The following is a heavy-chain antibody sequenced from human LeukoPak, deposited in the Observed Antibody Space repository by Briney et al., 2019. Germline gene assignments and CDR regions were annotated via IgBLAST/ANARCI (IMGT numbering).Heavy chain of an antibody. D-gene: IGHD2-2*01. CDR1: GGTFSSYA. CDR3: ARGLDCRSTSCYLDN. V-gene: IGHV1-69*05. CDR2: IIPIFGTA. J-gene: IGHJ4*02. Sequence: GASVKVSCKASGGTFSSYAISWVRQAPGQGLEWMGGIIPIFGTANYAQKFQGRVTITTDESTSTAYMELSSLGAEDTAVYYCARGLDCRSTSCYLDNWGQGTLVTVSS.